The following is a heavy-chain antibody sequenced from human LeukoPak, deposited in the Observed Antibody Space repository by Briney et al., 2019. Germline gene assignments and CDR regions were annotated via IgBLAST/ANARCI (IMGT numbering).Heavy chain of an antibody. CDR2: ISDSGGST. Sequence: GGSLRLSCAASGFTFSNYAMSWVRQAPGKGLEWVSSISDSGGSTYYADSVKGRFTISRDNSKNTLYLQMNSLRAEDTAVYYCAKDVAYYGSGSNAFDIWGQGTMVTVSS. V-gene: IGHV3-23*01. CDR3: AKDVAYYGSGSNAFDI. D-gene: IGHD3-10*01. CDR1: GFTFSNYA. J-gene: IGHJ3*02.